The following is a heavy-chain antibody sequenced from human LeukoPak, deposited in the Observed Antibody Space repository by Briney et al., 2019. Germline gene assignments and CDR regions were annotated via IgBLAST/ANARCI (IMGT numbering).Heavy chain of an antibody. V-gene: IGHV3-7*01. Sequence: PGGSLRLSCAASGFTFSSYWMTWVRQTPGKGLEWVANIRMDGGEQYYMDSVEGRFTISRDNAKNSVYLQMYSLRPEDTAVYYCARDKGYNSAYWGRGTLVTVSS. D-gene: IGHD5-24*01. CDR2: IRMDGGEQ. CDR3: ARDKGYNSAY. CDR1: GFTFSSYW. J-gene: IGHJ4*02.